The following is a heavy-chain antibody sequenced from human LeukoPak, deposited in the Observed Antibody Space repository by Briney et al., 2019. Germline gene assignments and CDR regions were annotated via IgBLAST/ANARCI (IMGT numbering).Heavy chain of an antibody. CDR1: GGSISSGSYY. J-gene: IGHJ6*03. Sequence: SETLSLTCTVSGGSISSGSYYWSWIRQPAGKGLEWIGRIYTSGSTNYNPSLKSRVTISVDTSKNQFSLRLSSVTAADTAVYYCARGVIVATWFYYYYMDVWGKGTTVTISS. V-gene: IGHV4-61*02. CDR3: ARGVIVATWFYYYYMDV. CDR2: IYTSGST. D-gene: IGHD5-12*01.